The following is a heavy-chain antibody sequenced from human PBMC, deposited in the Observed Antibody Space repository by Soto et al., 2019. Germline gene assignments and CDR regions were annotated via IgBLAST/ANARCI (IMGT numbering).Heavy chain of an antibody. CDR3: ARDLWDSPDAPDPYFDY. J-gene: IGHJ4*02. V-gene: IGHV3-11*01. Sequence: PGGSLRLSCAASGFTFSDYYMSWIRQAPGKGLEWVSYISSSGSTIYYADSVKGRFTISRDNAKNSLYLQMNSLRAEDTAVYYCARDLWDSPDAPDPYFDYWGQGTLVTVSS. D-gene: IGHD3-10*01. CDR1: GFTFSDYY. CDR2: ISSSGSTI.